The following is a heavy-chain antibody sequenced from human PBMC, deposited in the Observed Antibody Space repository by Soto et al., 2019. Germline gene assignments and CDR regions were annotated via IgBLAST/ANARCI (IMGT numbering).Heavy chain of an antibody. CDR3: ARGRGRITMVRGVIGY. CDR1: GYTFTSYD. CDR2: MNPNSGNT. V-gene: IGHV1-8*01. J-gene: IGHJ4*02. Sequence: GASVKVSCKASGYTFTSYDISWVRQATGQGLEWMGWMNPNSGNTGYAQKFQGRVTMTRNTSISTAYMELSSLRSEDTAVYYCARGRGRITMVRGVIGYWGQGTLVTVSS. D-gene: IGHD3-10*01.